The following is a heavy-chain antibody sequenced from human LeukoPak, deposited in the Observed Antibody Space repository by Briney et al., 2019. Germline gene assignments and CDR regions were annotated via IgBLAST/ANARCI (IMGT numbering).Heavy chain of an antibody. Sequence: GGSLRLSCAASGFTFSNYNMNWVRQTPGKGLEWVSSITSSSMYIYYADSVKGRFTISRDNAKNSLSLQMNSLRAEDTAVYYCARVGHYYYYYMDVWGKGTTVTVSS. V-gene: IGHV3-21*01. J-gene: IGHJ6*03. CDR2: ITSSSMYI. CDR1: GFTFSNYN. CDR3: ARVGHYYYYYMDV.